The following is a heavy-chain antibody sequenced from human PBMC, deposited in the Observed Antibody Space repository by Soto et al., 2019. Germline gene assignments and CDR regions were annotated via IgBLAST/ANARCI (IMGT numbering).Heavy chain of an antibody. CDR2: ISSDGSNK. Sequence: QVQLVESGGGVVQPGRSLRLSCAASGFTFCSYGMHWVRQAPGKGLEWVAVISSDGSNKYYADSVKGRFTISRDNSKNALYLQMNSLRAEDTAVYYCAKGVAARPHWFDPWGQGTLVTVSS. J-gene: IGHJ5*02. CDR3: AKGVAARPHWFDP. CDR1: GFTFCSYG. V-gene: IGHV3-30*18. D-gene: IGHD6-6*01.